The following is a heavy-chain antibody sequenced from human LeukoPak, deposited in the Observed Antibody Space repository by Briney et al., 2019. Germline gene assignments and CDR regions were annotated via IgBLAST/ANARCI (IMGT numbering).Heavy chain of an antibody. Sequence: PSETLSLTCTVSGGSISSYYWSWIRQTPGKGLEWIGYIYYSGSTNYNPSLKSRVTISVDTSKNQFSLKLSSVTAADTAVYYCARETGWLQFWDSYSFDIWGQGTMVTVSS. V-gene: IGHV4-59*01. D-gene: IGHD5-24*01. CDR3: ARETGWLQFWDSYSFDI. CDR1: GGSISSYY. J-gene: IGHJ3*02. CDR2: IYYSGST.